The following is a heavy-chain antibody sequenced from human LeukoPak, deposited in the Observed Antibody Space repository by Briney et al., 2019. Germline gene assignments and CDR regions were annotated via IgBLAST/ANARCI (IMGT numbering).Heavy chain of an antibody. J-gene: IGHJ3*02. CDR3: ATELAWQYQLLYAFDI. CDR2: FDPEDGET. V-gene: IGHV1-24*01. D-gene: IGHD2-2*01. Sequence: GASVEVSCKVSGYTLTELSMHWVRQAPGKGLEWMGGFDPEDGETIYAQKFQGRVTMTEDTSTDTAYMELSSLRSEDTAVYYCATELAWQYQLLYAFDIWGQGTMVTVSS. CDR1: GYTLTELS.